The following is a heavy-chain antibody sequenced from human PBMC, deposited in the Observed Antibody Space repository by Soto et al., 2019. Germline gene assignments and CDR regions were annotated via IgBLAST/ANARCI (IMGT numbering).Heavy chain of an antibody. CDR1: KNTLTELT. D-gene: IGHD1-26*01. CDR3: AAYRTIVGTIGAFDF. V-gene: IGHV1-24*01. Sequence: QVQLIQSGAEVRKPGASVKVSCKVPKNTLTELTIDWFRQAPGKGLEWMGRSAPEEGEPIYPQKFEGRVSRADAPSTDTANMELTRLRFGDTAVYFCAAYRTIVGTIGAFDFWGQGTLLTVSS. CDR2: SAPEEGEP. J-gene: IGHJ4*02.